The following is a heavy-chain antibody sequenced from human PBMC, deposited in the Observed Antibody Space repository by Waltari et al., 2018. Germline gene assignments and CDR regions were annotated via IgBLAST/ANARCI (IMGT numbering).Heavy chain of an antibody. D-gene: IGHD3-10*01. V-gene: IGHV3-23*03. CDR3: AKDGRGTWFGELAISYFDY. CDR2: IYSGGST. J-gene: IGHJ4*02. CDR1: GFTFSSYA. Sequence: EVQLLESGGGLVQPGGSLRLSCAASGFTFSSYAMSWVRQATGKGLAWVSVIYSGGSTYYADSVKGRFTISRDNAKNTLYLQMNSLRAEDTAVYYCAKDGRGTWFGELAISYFDYWGQGTLVTVSS.